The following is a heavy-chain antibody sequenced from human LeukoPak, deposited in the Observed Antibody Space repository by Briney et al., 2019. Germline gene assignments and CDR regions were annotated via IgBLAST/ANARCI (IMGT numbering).Heavy chain of an antibody. J-gene: IGHJ5*01. CDR1: GYTFTDYF. D-gene: IGHD2-21*02. CDR3: ARMALDGGDSIGFDS. Sequence: ASVKISCKASGYTFTDYFIHWVRQAPGQGLEWMGWINPDIGDASYAQKFQDRVTMTRDRSINTAYMELSRLTSDDTAVYYCARMALDGGDSIGFDSWGQGTLVTVSS. CDR2: INPDIGDA. V-gene: IGHV1-2*02.